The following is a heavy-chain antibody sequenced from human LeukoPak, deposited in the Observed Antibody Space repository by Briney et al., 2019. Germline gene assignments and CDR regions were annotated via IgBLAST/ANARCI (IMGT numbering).Heavy chain of an antibody. CDR3: ARAYSSSWYFNWFDP. CDR1: GYSISSGYF. D-gene: IGHD6-13*01. Sequence: SETLSLTCTVSGYSISSGYFWGWIRQPPGRGLEWIGTIYNSGSTYYNASLESRVTISVDTSKNQFSLKLSSVTAADTAVYYCARAYSSSWYFNWFDPWGQGTLVTVSS. J-gene: IGHJ5*02. CDR2: IYNSGST. V-gene: IGHV4-38-2*02.